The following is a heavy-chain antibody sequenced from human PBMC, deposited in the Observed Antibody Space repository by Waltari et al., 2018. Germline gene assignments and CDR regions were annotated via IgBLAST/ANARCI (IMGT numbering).Heavy chain of an antibody. J-gene: IGHJ5*02. CDR1: GFPFSRSW. D-gene: IGHD2-21*02. V-gene: IGHV3-7*01. CDR3: ARDLVATPP. CDR2: IQQNGSEK. Sequence: EVQLVESGGDLVQPGGSLRLSCAASGFPFSRSWMTWVRKAPGKGLEWVGNIQQNGSEKWYADSVRGRFTISRDNAMNSLYLQMNSLRVEDTAVYYCARDLVATPPWGQGTLVTVSS.